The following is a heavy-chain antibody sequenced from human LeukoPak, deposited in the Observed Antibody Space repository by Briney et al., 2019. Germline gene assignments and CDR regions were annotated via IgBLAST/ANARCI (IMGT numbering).Heavy chain of an antibody. CDR2: ISGSGGST. CDR3: AKGPTSYQLLYPGAFDI. Sequence: GGSLTLSCAASGFTFSNAWMGWVRQAPGKGLEWVSVISGSGGSTYYADSVKGRFTISRDNSKNTLYLQMNSLRAEDTAVYYCAKGPTSYQLLYPGAFDIWGQGTMVTVSS. J-gene: IGHJ3*02. CDR1: GFTFSNAW. D-gene: IGHD2-2*02. V-gene: IGHV3-23*01.